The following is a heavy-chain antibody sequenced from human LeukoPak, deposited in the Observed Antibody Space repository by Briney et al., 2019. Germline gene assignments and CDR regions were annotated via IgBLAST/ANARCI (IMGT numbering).Heavy chain of an antibody. J-gene: IGHJ4*02. V-gene: IGHV3-7*05. CDR3: ARDESGDSYGLY. CDR2: IKQDGSQK. CDR1: GFTFSNYW. Sequence: GGSLRLSCAVSGFTFSNYWMNWVRQAPGKGLEWVANIKQDGSQKYYVDSVRGRFTISRDNAKNSLYLQLNSLRAEDTAVYYCARDESGDSYGLYWGQGTLVTVSS. D-gene: IGHD5-18*01.